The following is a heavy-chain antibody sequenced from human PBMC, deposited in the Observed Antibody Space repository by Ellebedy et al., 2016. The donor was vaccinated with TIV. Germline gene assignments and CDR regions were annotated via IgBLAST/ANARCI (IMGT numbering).Heavy chain of an antibody. D-gene: IGHD3-16*01. CDR1: GYLFTNYW. Sequence: GESLKIPCKASGYLFTNYWIGWVRQMPGQGLEWMGIIYPGDSDTRYSPSFEGQVTVSADKSITSAYLQWSSLRASDTAIYYCTRRGPGSADYWGQGTLVTVSS. CDR2: IYPGDSDT. CDR3: TRRGPGSADY. V-gene: IGHV5-51*01. J-gene: IGHJ4*02.